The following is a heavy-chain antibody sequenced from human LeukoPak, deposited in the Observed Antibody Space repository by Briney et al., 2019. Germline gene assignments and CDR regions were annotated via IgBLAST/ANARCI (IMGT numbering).Heavy chain of an antibody. CDR3: AKQGGTTAYMDV. Sequence: GGSLRLSCAASGFTFSSYGMHWVRQAPGKGLEWVAFIRYDGSNKYYADSVKGRFTISRDNSKNTLYLQMNSLGAEDTAVYYCAKQGGTTAYMDVWGKGTTVTVS. CDR2: IRYDGSNK. J-gene: IGHJ6*03. D-gene: IGHD4-11*01. V-gene: IGHV3-30*02. CDR1: GFTFSSYG.